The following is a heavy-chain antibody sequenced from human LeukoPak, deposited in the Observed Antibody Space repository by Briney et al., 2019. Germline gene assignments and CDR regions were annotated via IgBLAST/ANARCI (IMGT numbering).Heavy chain of an antibody. CDR2: IIPIFGTA. CDR1: GGTFSSYA. D-gene: IGHD2-2*01. V-gene: IGHV1-69*13. J-gene: IGHJ6*02. Sequence: SVTVSCKASGGTFSSYAISWVRQAPGQGLEWMGGIIPIFGTANYAQKFQGRVTITADESTSTAYMELSSLRSEDTAVYYCARDPYQLLRGLYYYYYGMDVWGQGTTVTVSS. CDR3: ARDPYQLLRGLYYYYYGMDV.